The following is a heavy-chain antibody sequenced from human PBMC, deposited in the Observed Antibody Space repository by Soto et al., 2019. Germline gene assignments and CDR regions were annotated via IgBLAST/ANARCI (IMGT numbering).Heavy chain of an antibody. Sequence: QVQLVESGGGVVQPGRSLRLSCAASGFMFNTYGMYWVRQAPGKGLEWVAVISYDGSKKYYSDSVKGRFTISRDQSKNTLYLQMNSLRPEATAVYYCAKDRGGGYGMDVWGQGTTVTVSS. CDR2: ISYDGSKK. V-gene: IGHV3-30*18. CDR3: AKDRGGGYGMDV. J-gene: IGHJ6*02. CDR1: GFMFNTYG. D-gene: IGHD3-10*01.